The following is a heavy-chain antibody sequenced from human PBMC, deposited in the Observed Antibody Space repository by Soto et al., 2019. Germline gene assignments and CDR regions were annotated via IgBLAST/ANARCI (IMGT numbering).Heavy chain of an antibody. V-gene: IGHV3-21*01. J-gene: IGHJ3*02. Sequence: EVQLVESGGGLVKPGGSLRLSCAASGFPFSPYSMNWHRQAPGKGLEWVSSISSRRSNIYYAELVKGRFTISRDNANNSLYLQMNSLRADDTAVYYCARETMLVPGAFDIWGQGTMVTVSS. D-gene: IGHD6-13*01. CDR2: ISSRRSNI. CDR3: ARETMLVPGAFDI. CDR1: GFPFSPYS.